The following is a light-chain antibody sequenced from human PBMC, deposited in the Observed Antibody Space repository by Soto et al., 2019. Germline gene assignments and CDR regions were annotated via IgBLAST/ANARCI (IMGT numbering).Light chain of an antibody. CDR1: QSVSRY. CDR2: DAS. V-gene: IGKV3-20*01. Sequence: EIVLTQSPATLSLSPGERATLSCRASQSVSRYLVWYQQKPGQAPRLLIYDASSRATGIPDRFSGSGSGTDFTLTISRLEPEDFAVYYCQQYGSSPETFGQGTKVDIK. CDR3: QQYGSSPET. J-gene: IGKJ1*01.